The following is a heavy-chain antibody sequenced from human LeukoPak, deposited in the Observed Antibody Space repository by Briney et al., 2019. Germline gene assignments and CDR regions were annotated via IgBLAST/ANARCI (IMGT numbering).Heavy chain of an antibody. J-gene: IGHJ4*02. V-gene: IGHV1-69*05. CDR2: IIPIFGTA. CDR1: GGTFSSYA. CDR3: ARDRGYSYGYSDY. Sequence: SVKVSCKASGGTFSSYAISWVRQAPGQGLEWMGRIIPIFGTANYAQKFQGRVTITTDESTSTAYMELSSLRSEDTAVYYCARDRGYSYGYSDYWGQGTLVTASS. D-gene: IGHD5-18*01.